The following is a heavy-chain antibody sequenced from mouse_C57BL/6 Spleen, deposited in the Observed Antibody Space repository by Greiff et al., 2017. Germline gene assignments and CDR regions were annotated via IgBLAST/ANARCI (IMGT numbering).Heavy chain of an antibody. Sequence: VQLQQSGPELVKPGASVKIPCKASGYTFTDYNMDWVKQSHGKSLEWIGDINPNNGGTIYNQKFKGKATLTVDKSSSTAYMELRSLTSEDTAVYYCARPPGGLRRGGYYFDYWGQGTTLTVSS. CDR2: INPNNGGT. J-gene: IGHJ2*01. CDR3: ARPPGGLRRGGYYFDY. V-gene: IGHV1-18*01. D-gene: IGHD2-2*01. CDR1: GYTFTDYN.